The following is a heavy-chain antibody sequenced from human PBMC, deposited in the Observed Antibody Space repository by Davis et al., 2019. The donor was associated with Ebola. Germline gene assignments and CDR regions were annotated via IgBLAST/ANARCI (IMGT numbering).Heavy chain of an antibody. J-gene: IGHJ4*02. CDR3: ARLGYCSGGSCY. D-gene: IGHD2-15*01. Sequence: GGSLRLSCVVSGFTFSSYAMSWVRQAPGKGLEWVSAISGSGGSTYYADSVKGRFTISRDNSKNTLYLQMNSLRAEDTAVYYCARLGYCSGGSCYWGQGTLVTVSS. V-gene: IGHV3-23*01. CDR2: ISGSGGST. CDR1: GFTFSSYA.